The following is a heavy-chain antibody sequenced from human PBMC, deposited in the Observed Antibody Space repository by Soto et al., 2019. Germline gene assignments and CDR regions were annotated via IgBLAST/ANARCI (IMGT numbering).Heavy chain of an antibody. CDR3: GKDRWGGGKSAFYLDF. J-gene: IGHJ4*02. V-gene: IGHV3-23*01. CDR2: ISSTGGGT. D-gene: IGHD7-27*01. Sequence: PGGSLRLSCAASGFKFSNYAMSWVRQAPGKGLEWVSLISSTGGGTYYADSVQGRFTISRDNSHNTLYLQVHSLTAEDTAVYYCGKDRWGGGKSAFYLDFWGQGATVTVSS. CDR1: GFKFSNYA.